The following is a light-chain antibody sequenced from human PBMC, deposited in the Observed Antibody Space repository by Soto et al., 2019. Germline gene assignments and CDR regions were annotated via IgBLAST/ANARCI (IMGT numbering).Light chain of an antibody. CDR1: SSDVGGYNY. Sequence: QSVLTQPASVSGSPGQSITISCTGTSSDVGGYNYVPWYQHHPGKAPKLMIYDVTNRPSGVSNRFSGSKSGNTASLTISGLQAEDEADYYCSSYTSSNIPVFGGGTQLTVL. V-gene: IGLV2-14*03. CDR3: SSYTSSNIPV. J-gene: IGLJ7*01. CDR2: DVT.